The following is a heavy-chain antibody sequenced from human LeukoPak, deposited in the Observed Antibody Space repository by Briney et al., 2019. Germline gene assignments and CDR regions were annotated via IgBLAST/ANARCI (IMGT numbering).Heavy chain of an antibody. J-gene: IGHJ5*02. D-gene: IGHD2-2*01. CDR3: VREGDGSSSHSSPGWFDP. Sequence: PGGSLRLCCVTSGFTFATSLMTWVRQAPGNGLEWVANIKQDGTEKYYVDSVRGRFTISRDNAKNSLYLQMNSLSAEDTAVYYCVREGDGSSSHSSPGWFDPWGQGTLVTVSS. V-gene: IGHV3-7*01. CDR2: IKQDGTEK. CDR1: GFTFATSL.